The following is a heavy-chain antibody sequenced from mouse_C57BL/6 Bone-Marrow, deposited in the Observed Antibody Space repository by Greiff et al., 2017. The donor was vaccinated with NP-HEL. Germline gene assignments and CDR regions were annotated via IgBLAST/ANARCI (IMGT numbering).Heavy chain of an antibody. CDR1: GYTFTSYW. Sequence: VKLQQPGAELVKPGASVKLSCKASGYTFTSYWMHWVKQRPGQGLEWIGMIHPNSGSTNYNEKFKSKATLTVDKSSSTAYMQLSSLTSEDSAVYYCARDWTTPFAYWGQGTLVTVSA. CDR3: ARDWTTPFAY. V-gene: IGHV1-64*01. CDR2: IHPNSGST. D-gene: IGHD1-1*01. J-gene: IGHJ3*01.